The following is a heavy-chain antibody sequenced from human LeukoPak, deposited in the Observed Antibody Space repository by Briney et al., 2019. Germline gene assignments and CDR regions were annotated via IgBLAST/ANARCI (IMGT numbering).Heavy chain of an antibody. V-gene: IGHV1-69*13. Sequence: SVKVSCKASGGTFSSYAISWVRQAPGQGLEWMGGIIPIFGTANYAQRFQGRVTITADESTSTAYMELSSLRSEDTAVYYCARAGYSGYEGIDYWGQGTLVTVSS. CDR1: GGTFSSYA. D-gene: IGHD5-12*01. CDR3: ARAGYSGYEGIDY. CDR2: IIPIFGTA. J-gene: IGHJ4*02.